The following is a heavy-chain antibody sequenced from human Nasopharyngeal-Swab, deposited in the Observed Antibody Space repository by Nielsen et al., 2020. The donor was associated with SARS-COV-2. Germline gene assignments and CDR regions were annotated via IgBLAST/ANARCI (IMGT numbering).Heavy chain of an antibody. CDR3: ARVSRYYDILTGYYAEDGMGV. CDR2: IKQDGSEK. J-gene: IGHJ6*02. Sequence: WIRQPPGKGLEWVANIKQDGSEKYYVDSVKGRFTISRDNAKNSLYLQMNSLRAEDTAVYYCARVSRYYDILTGYYAEDGMGVWGQGTTVTVSS. V-gene: IGHV3-7*01. D-gene: IGHD3-9*01.